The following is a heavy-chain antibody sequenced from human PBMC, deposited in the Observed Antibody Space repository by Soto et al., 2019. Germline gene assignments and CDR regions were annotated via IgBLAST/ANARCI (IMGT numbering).Heavy chain of an antibody. CDR1: GYSFTSYW. Sequence: PGESLKISCKGSGYSFTSYWIGWVRQMPGKGLEWMGIIYPGDSDTRYSPSFQGQVTISADKSISTAYLQWSSLKASDTAMYYCARRVTTVTTVGYNWFDPWGQGTLVIVSS. J-gene: IGHJ5*02. V-gene: IGHV5-51*01. D-gene: IGHD4-17*01. CDR2: IYPGDSDT. CDR3: ARRVTTVTTVGYNWFDP.